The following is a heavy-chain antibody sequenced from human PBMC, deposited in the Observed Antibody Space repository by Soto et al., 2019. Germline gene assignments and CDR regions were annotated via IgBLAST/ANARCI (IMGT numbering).Heavy chain of an antibody. CDR3: AGGPPNWGFDF. D-gene: IGHD7-27*01. Sequence: QVQXVXSXXEVKKPGASVKVSCKASGYTFTSTDINWVRQATGQGFEWMGWMSPKSGDTGYAQKFQSRVNMTRDTSISTAYMELSSLRSEDTAVYYCAGGPPNWGFDFWGQGTLVTVPS. J-gene: IGHJ4*02. CDR1: GYTFTSTD. V-gene: IGHV1-8*01. CDR2: MSPKSGDT.